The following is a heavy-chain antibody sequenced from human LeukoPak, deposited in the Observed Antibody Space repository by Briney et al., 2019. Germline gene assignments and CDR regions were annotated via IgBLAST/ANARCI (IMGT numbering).Heavy chain of an antibody. CDR2: IYYSGST. D-gene: IGHD3-10*01. J-gene: IGHJ5*02. Sequence: SETLSLTCTVSGGSISSYYWSWIRQPPGKGLEWIGYIYYSGSTNYNPSLKSRVTISVDTSKNQFSLKLSSVTAADTAVYYCASHYGSGSSNWLDPWGQGTLVTVSS. CDR1: GGSISSYY. CDR3: ASHYGSGSSNWLDP. V-gene: IGHV4-59*01.